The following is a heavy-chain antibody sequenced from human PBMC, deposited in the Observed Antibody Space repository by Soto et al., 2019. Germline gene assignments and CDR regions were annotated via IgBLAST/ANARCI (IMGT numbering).Heavy chain of an antibody. CDR3: AKRPITIFRAVSPYFDY. Sequence: TGGSLRLSCAASGFTFDDYAMHWVRQVPGKGLEWVSGITGDSDKIAYADSVKGRFTISRDNAKNSLYLQMNNLRADDSALYYCAKRPITIFRAVSPYFDYWGQGTPVTVSS. CDR1: GFTFDDYA. V-gene: IGHV3-9*01. J-gene: IGHJ4*02. CDR2: ITGDSDKI. D-gene: IGHD3-3*01.